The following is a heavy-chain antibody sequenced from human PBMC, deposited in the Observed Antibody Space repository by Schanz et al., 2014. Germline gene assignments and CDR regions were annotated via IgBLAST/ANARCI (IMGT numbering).Heavy chain of an antibody. CDR2: ISGSGAST. CDR1: GFAVDNYY. D-gene: IGHD2-21*01. J-gene: IGHJ3*02. Sequence: EVQLVASGGGLVQPGGSLRLSCAASGFAVDNYYMSCVRQAPGRGLEWVSGISGSGASTYYADSVKGRFTISRDNSNKTVDLQMNSLRAEDTAVYYCARDGYSVVVISPTESFDIWGQGTMVTVSS. V-gene: IGHV3-23*04. CDR3: ARDGYSVVVISPTESFDI.